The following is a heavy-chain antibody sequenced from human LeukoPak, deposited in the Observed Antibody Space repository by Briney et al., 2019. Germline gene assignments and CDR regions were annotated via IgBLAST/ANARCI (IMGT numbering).Heavy chain of an antibody. J-gene: IGHJ3*02. CDR1: GGTFSSYA. D-gene: IGHD2-15*01. V-gene: IGHV1-69*04. CDR2: IITILGIA. Sequence: VASVKVSCKASGGTFSSYAISWVRQAPGQGLEWMGRIITILGIANYAQKFKGRVTNTANKSTRTVYMEIASLTSEDTGVYYSAARGSGVGGAFDIWGQGTMVTVSS. CDR3: AARGSGVGGAFDI.